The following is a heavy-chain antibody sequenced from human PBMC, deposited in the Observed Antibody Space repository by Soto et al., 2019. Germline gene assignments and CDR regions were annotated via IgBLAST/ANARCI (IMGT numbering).Heavy chain of an antibody. V-gene: IGHV4-39*01. CDR2: IYYSGST. J-gene: IGHJ3*02. D-gene: IGHD4-17*01. CDR3: ASPASTVTTPYAFDI. CDR1: GGSISSSSYY. Sequence: QLQLQESGPGLVKPSETLSLTCTVSGGSISSSSYYWGWIRQPPGKGLEWIGSIYYSGSTYYNPSLKSRVTISVDTSKNQCSLKLSSVTAADTAVYYCASPASTVTTPYAFDIWGQGTMVTVSS.